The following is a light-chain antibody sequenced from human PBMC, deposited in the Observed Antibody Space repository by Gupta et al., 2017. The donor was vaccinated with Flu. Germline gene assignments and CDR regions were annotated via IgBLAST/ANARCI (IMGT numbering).Light chain of an antibody. CDR2: EVD. Sequence: VTNSCIGTSSYVGGFNYFHWYQQYPVKTPRLLIFEVDKRPPGVPDRLCGSKYGNTASLTVSGLQDEDEADYYCCSYAGSSNSVVFGGGTKLTVL. J-gene: IGLJ2*01. CDR3: CSYAGSSNSVV. CDR1: SSYVGGFNY. V-gene: IGLV2-8*01.